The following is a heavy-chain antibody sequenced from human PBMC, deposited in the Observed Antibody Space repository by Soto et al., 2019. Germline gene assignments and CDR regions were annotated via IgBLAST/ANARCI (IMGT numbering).Heavy chain of an antibody. CDR1: GCSISSYY. J-gene: IGHJ4*02. D-gene: IGHD3-22*01. V-gene: IGHV4-59*03. CDR2: IYYSGST. CDR3: AASYDSSGYPFG. Sequence: SETLSLTCTFSGCSISSYYWIWIRQPPGKGLEWIGYIYYSGSTNYNPSLKSRVTITRDMSTSTAYMELSSLRSEDTAVYYCAASYDSSGYPFGWGQGTLVTVSS.